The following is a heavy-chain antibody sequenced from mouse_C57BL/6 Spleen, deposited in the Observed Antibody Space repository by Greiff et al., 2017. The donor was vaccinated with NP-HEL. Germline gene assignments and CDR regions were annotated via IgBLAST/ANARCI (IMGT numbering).Heavy chain of an antibody. D-gene: IGHD2-5*01. CDR1: GYAFSSSW. J-gene: IGHJ4*01. V-gene: IGHV1-82*01. CDR3: ARLDYSKYYAMDY. CDR2: IYPGDGDT. Sequence: VQLQQSGPELVKPGASVKISCKASGYAFSSSWMNWVKQRPGKGLEWIGRIYPGDGDTNYNGKFKGKATLTADKSSSTAYMQLSSLTSEDSAVYFCARLDYSKYYAMDYWGQGTSVTVSS.